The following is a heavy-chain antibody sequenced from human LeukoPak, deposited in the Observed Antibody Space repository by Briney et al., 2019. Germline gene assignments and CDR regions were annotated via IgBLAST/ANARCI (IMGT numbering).Heavy chain of an antibody. D-gene: IGHD2-2*01. CDR2: INHSGST. J-gene: IGHJ6*04. CDR3: ARGGVVVPAATAKDV. CDR1: GGSFSGYY. Sequence: SETLSLTCAVYGGSFSGYYWSWIRQPPGKGLEWIGEINHSGSTNYNPSLKSRVTISVDTSKNQFSLKLSSVTAADTAVYYCARGGVVVPAATAKDVWGKGTTVTVSS. V-gene: IGHV4-34*01.